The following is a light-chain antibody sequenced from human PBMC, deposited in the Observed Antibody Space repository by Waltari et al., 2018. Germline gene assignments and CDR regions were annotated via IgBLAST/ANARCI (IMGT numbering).Light chain of an antibody. CDR2: GVT. CDR1: SSDVGAYNY. Sequence: QSALTQPASVSGSPGQSLTISCTGTSSDVGAYNYVSWYQQHPGRAPRLMIYGVTIRPSGVSIRFSGSKSGNTASLTISGLQPEDEAYYYCSSYTISDTLVFAGGTKLTVL. CDR3: SSYTISDTLV. J-gene: IGLJ2*01. V-gene: IGLV2-14*03.